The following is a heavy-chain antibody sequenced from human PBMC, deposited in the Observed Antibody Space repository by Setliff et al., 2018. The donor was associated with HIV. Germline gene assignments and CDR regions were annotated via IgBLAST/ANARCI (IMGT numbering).Heavy chain of an antibody. CDR3: ASHLPPYSGNFDY. J-gene: IGHJ4*01. CDR2: IYYSWNT. D-gene: IGHD1-26*01. CDR1: GDSISSSNYY. V-gene: IGHV4-39*01. Sequence: SETLSLTCTVSGDSISSSNYYWGWIRQPPGKGLEWIGTIYYSWNTYYNPSLKSRFTISVDTSKNQISLKLSSVTAADTAVYYCASHLPPYSGNFDYWGHGTLVTVSS.